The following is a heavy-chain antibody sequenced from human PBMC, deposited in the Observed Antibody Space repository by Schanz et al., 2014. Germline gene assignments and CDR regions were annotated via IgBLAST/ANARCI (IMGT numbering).Heavy chain of an antibody. CDR3: ARTLVNGSRKWFVP. CDR2: VYATGRT. Sequence: QVQLQQWGAGLLKPSETLSLTCAVSGASVSSFYWSWIRQPAGKGLEWIGHVYATGRTKYNPSLKSRVTMSVDTSQKQISLKLPSVTAADTAVYYCARTLVNGSRKWFVPWGPGTQVTVSS. J-gene: IGHJ5*02. D-gene: IGHD3-10*01. CDR1: GASVSSFY. V-gene: IGHV4-59*10.